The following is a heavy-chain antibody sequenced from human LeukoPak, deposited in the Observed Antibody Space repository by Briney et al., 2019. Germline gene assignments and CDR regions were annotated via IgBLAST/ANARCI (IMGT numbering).Heavy chain of an antibody. D-gene: IGHD1-1*01. J-gene: IGHJ3*02. CDR2: ISAGSGNT. CDR1: GYTFTSYD. V-gene: IGHV1-3*01. Sequence: ASVKVSCKASGYTFTSYDISWVRQAPGQRPEWMGWISAGSGNTKYSQTFQDRLTLTSDTAASTVYMDLSSLRPEDTAVYFCARERDDDPFDIWGQGTLVIVSS. CDR3: ARERDDDPFDI.